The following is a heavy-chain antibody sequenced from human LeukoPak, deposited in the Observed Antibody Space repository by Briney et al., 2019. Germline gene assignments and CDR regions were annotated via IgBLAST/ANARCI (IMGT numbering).Heavy chain of an antibody. CDR3: ARDPQLVRTGWFDP. CDR1: GGTFSSYA. Sequence: SVKVSCKASGGTFSSYAISWVRQAPGQGLEWMGRIIPILGIANYAQKFQGRVTITADKSTSTAYMELSSLRSEDTAVYYCARDPQLVRTGWFDPWGQGTLVAVSS. D-gene: IGHD6-6*01. J-gene: IGHJ5*02. CDR2: IIPILGIA. V-gene: IGHV1-69*04.